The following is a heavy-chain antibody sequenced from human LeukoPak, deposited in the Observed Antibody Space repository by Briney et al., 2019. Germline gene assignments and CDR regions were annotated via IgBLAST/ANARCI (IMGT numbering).Heavy chain of an antibody. CDR2: IRDKANNYAT. CDR1: GFTFSGSA. Sequence: GGSLRLSCAASGFTFSGSAMHWVRQASGKGLEWVGRIRDKANNYATAYAVSMRGRFTISRDDSKSTAYLEMTSLQADDTAVYYCTKAQYFNDYHYYGMDVWGQGTTVTVSS. CDR3: TKAQYFNDYHYYGMDV. D-gene: IGHD2/OR15-2a*01. V-gene: IGHV3-73*01. J-gene: IGHJ6*02.